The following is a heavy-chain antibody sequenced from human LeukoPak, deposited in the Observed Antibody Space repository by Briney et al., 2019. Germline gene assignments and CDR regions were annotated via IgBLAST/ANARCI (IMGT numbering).Heavy chain of an antibody. V-gene: IGHV3-7*01. Sequence: PGGSLRLSCAASGFTFSNYGMHWVRQAPGKGLEWVANIKQDGSEKYYVDSVKGRFTISRDNAKNSLYLQMNSLRAEDTAVYYCATGYYYDSSGAFDIWGQGTMVTVSS. CDR1: GFTFSNYG. CDR3: ATGYYYDSSGAFDI. CDR2: IKQDGSEK. D-gene: IGHD3-22*01. J-gene: IGHJ3*02.